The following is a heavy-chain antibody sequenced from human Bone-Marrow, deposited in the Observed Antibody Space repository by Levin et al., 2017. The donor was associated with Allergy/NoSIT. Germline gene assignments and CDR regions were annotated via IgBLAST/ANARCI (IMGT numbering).Heavy chain of an antibody. Sequence: SETLSLTCTVSGGSMTGYYWSWIRQAPGKGLEWIGYIYYSGGTNYNPSLKSRITMSIDTSKKQISLRLNSVTAADTAVYFCTGVWFGEAHQYYFDHWGQGTLVTVSS. CDR3: TGVWFGEAHQYYFDH. CDR2: IYYSGGT. J-gene: IGHJ4*02. CDR1: GGSMTGYY. D-gene: IGHD3-10*01. V-gene: IGHV4-59*01.